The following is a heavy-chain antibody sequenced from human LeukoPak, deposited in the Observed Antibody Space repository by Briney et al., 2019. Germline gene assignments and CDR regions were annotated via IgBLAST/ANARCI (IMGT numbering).Heavy chain of an antibody. J-gene: IGHJ4*02. D-gene: IGHD6-19*01. V-gene: IGHV1-2*02. Sequence: GASVKVSCKASGYTFTGYYMHWVRQAPGQGLEWMGWINPNSGGTNYAQKFQGRVTMTRDTSISTAYMELSRLRSDDTAVYYCAREGHYSGWYVESDQSLDYWGQGTLVTVPS. CDR1: GYTFTGYY. CDR3: AREGHYSGWYVESDQSLDY. CDR2: INPNSGGT.